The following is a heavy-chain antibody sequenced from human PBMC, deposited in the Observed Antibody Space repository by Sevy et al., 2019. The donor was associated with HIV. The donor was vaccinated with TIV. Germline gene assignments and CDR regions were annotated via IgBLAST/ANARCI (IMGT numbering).Heavy chain of an antibody. CDR2: ISYDGTNE. CDR1: GFTFSNFG. V-gene: IGHV3-30*03. Sequence: GGSLRLSCAASGFTFSNFGMHWVRQAPGKGLDWVAFISYDGTNEYYADSVKGRFTISRDNSKNTLYLQMNSLRAEDTAVYCCARDGVSSGWYRGYYFDYWGQGTLVTVSS. J-gene: IGHJ4*02. CDR3: ARDGVSSGWYRGYYFDY. D-gene: IGHD6-19*01.